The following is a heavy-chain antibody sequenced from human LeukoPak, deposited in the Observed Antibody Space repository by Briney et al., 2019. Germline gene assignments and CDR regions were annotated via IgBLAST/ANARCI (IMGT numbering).Heavy chain of an antibody. CDR1: GFTFSSYW. V-gene: IGHV3-74*01. CDR2: INSDGSST. D-gene: IGHD6-19*01. CDR3: ARVVGSSGWYLGY. Sequence: GGSLRLSCAASGFTFSSYWMHWVRQAPGKGLVWVSRINSDGSSTSYADSVKGRFTISRDNAKNTLYLQVNSLRAEDTAVYYCARVVGSSGWYLGYWGQGTLVTVSS. J-gene: IGHJ4*02.